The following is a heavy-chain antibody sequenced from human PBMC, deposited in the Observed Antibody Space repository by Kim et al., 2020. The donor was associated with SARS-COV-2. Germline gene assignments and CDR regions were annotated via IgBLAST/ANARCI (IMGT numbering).Heavy chain of an antibody. CDR3: ARGRLVRGVIIDY. D-gene: IGHD3-10*01. J-gene: IGHJ4*02. V-gene: IGHV4-39*07. Sequence: YNPSLKSRVTISVDTSKNQFSLKLSSVTAADTAVYYCARGRLVRGVIIDYWGQGTLVTVSS.